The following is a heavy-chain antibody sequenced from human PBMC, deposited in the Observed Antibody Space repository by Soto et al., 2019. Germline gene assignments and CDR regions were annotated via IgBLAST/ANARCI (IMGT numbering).Heavy chain of an antibody. CDR1: GGTFSSYA. CDR2: ISANNGTT. CDR3: ARDTWAAYYFDY. V-gene: IGHV1-18*01. J-gene: IGHJ4*02. Sequence: ASVKVSCKASGGTFSSYAISWVRQAPGQGLEWMGGISANNGTTNYAQKLQGRVTMTTDESTSTAYMELRSLRSDDTAVYYCARDTWAAYYFDYWGQGTLVTVSS. D-gene: IGHD2-15*01.